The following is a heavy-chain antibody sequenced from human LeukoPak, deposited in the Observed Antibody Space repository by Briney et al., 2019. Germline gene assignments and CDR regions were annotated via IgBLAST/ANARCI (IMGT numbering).Heavy chain of an antibody. CDR1: GFTFSSYG. D-gene: IGHD5-18*01. Sequence: GGTLRLSCAASGFTFSSYGMHWVRQAPGKGLEWVAVISCDGSNKYYADSVRGRFTISRDNSKNTLYLQMNSLRAEDTAVYYCAKDRGRIQLCQFDYWGQGTLVTVSS. V-gene: IGHV3-30*18. CDR3: AKDRGRIQLCQFDY. J-gene: IGHJ4*02. CDR2: ISCDGSNK.